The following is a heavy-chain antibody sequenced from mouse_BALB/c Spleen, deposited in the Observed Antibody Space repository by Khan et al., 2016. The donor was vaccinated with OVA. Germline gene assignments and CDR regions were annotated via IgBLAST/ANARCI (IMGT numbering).Heavy chain of an antibody. J-gene: IGHJ3*01. Sequence: EVELVESGGGLVKPGGFLKLSCAASGFTFSNYSMSWVRQTPEKRLEWVATISSGGSYTYYPASVQGRFTISRDNSKNTLSLQMSSLTSEDTAIYYCARELFTTVVATPFAYWGQGTLGTVSA. CDR2: ISSGGSYT. CDR1: GFTFSNYS. D-gene: IGHD1-1*01. CDR3: ARELFTTVVATPFAY. V-gene: IGHV5-9-3*01.